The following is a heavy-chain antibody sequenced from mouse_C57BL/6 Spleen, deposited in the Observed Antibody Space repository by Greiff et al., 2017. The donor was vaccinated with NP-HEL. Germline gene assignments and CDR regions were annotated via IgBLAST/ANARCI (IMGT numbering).Heavy chain of an antibody. V-gene: IGHV1-52*01. Sequence: VQLQQSGAELVRPGSSVKLSCKASGYTFTSYWMHWVKQRPIQGLEWIGNIDPSDSETHYNQKFKDKATLTVDKSSSTAYMQLSSLTSEDSAVYYCAREAMGGTVLDYWGQVAAVTVSS. J-gene: IGHJ4*01. CDR3: AREAMGGTVLDY. CDR2: IDPSDSET. D-gene: IGHD1-1*02. CDR1: GYTFTSYW.